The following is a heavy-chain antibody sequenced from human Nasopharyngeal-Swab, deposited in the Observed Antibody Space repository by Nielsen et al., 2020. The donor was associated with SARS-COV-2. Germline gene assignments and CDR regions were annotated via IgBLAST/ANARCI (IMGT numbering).Heavy chain of an antibody. V-gene: IGHV3-11*04. D-gene: IGHD2-21*02. Sequence: GESLKISCAASGFTFSDYYMSWIRQAPGKGLEWVSYISSSCSTIYYADSVKGRFTISRDNAKNSLYLQMNSLRAEDTAVYYCASDLAYCGGDCYGNAFDIWGQGTMVTVSS. J-gene: IGHJ3*02. CDR3: ASDLAYCGGDCYGNAFDI. CDR2: ISSSCSTI. CDR1: GFTFSDYY.